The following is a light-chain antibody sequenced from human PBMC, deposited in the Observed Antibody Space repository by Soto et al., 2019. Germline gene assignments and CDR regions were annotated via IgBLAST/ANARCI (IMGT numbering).Light chain of an antibody. CDR3: QQYGSSRRIT. Sequence: EIVLTHSPGTLSLSPGERATLSCRASQSVSSSYLAWYQQKPGQAPRLLIYGASSRATGIPDRFSGSGSGTDFTLTISRLEPEDFAVYYCQQYGSSRRITFGQGTRLEIK. J-gene: IGKJ5*01. V-gene: IGKV3-20*01. CDR2: GAS. CDR1: QSVSSSY.